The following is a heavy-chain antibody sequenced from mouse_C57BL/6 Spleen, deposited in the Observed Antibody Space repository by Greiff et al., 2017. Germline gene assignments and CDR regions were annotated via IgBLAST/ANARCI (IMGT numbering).Heavy chain of an antibody. D-gene: IGHD2-4*01. Sequence: QVQLKESGAELARPGASVKLSCKASGYTFTSYGISWVKQRTGQGLEWIGEIYPRSGNTYYNEKFKGKATLTADKSSSTAYMELRSLTSEDSAVYFCARGDYDEAWFAYWGQGTLVTVSA. CDR2: IYPRSGNT. J-gene: IGHJ3*01. CDR1: GYTFTSYG. V-gene: IGHV1-81*01. CDR3: ARGDYDEAWFAY.